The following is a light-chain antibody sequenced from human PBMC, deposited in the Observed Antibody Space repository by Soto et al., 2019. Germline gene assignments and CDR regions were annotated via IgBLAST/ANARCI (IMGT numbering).Light chain of an antibody. CDR1: RGVSANY. CDR2: GAS. J-gene: IGKJ1*01. Sequence: EIVLTQSPGTLSLSPGERATLSCRASRGVSANYLAWYQKKPGQDPTLLIYGASIRAAGIPDRFSRSVSGTDFNLTIRRLEPDDFAVYECQQYGSSPRTFGQGTKVDIK. CDR3: QQYGSSPRT. V-gene: IGKV3-20*01.